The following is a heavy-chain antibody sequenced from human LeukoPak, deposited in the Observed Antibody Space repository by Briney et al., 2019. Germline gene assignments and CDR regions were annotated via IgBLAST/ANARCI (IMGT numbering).Heavy chain of an antibody. V-gene: IGHV1-69*05. Sequence: ASVKVSCKASGGTFSSYAISWVRQAPGQGLEWMGGIIPIFGTANYAQKFQGRVTMTRNISISTAYMELSSLRSEDTAVYYCTGYYGSGSYHYWGQGTLVTVSS. J-gene: IGHJ4*02. CDR2: IIPIFGTA. CDR3: TGYYGSGSYHY. CDR1: GGTFSSYA. D-gene: IGHD3-10*01.